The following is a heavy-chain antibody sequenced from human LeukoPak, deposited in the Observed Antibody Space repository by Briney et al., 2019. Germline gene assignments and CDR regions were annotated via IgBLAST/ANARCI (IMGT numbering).Heavy chain of an antibody. D-gene: IGHD1-7*01. Sequence: PSETLSLTCAVYGGSFSGYYWSWIRQPPGKGLEWIGEINHSGSTNYNPSLKSRVTISVDTSKNQFSLKLSSVTAADTAVYYCARVNYLYYFDYWGRGTLVTVSS. CDR3: ARVNYLYYFDY. J-gene: IGHJ4*02. CDR1: GGSFSGYY. CDR2: INHSGST. V-gene: IGHV4-34*01.